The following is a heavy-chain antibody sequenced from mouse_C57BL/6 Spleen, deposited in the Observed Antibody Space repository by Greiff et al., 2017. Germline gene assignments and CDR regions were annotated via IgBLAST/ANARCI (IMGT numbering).Heavy chain of an antibody. CDR3: ARPLYYGNYAWFAY. D-gene: IGHD2-1*01. CDR2: IYPRDGST. J-gene: IGHJ3*01. CDR1: GYTFTSYD. V-gene: IGHV1-85*01. Sequence: QVQLKESGPELVKPGASVKLSCKASGYTFTSYDINWVKQRPGQGLEWIGWIYPRDGSTKYNEKFKGKATLTVDTSSSTAYMELHSLTSEDSAVYFCARPLYYGNYAWFAYWGQGTLVTVSA.